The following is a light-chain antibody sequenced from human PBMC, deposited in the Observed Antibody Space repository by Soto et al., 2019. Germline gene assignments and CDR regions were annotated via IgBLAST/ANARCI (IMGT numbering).Light chain of an antibody. CDR1: QSVSSY. V-gene: IGKV3-11*01. CDR2: DAS. J-gene: IGKJ1*01. CDR3: QQFNNYPS. Sequence: IVLTQSPATLSLSPWERATLSFRASQSVSSYLAWYQQKPGQAPRLLIYDASNRATGIPARFSGSGSGTDFTLTISSLQPEDFATYYCQQFNNYPSFGQGTKVDI.